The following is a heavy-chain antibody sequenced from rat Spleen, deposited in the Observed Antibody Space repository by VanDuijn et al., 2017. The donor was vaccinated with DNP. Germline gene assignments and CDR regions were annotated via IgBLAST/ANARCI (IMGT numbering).Heavy chain of an antibody. J-gene: IGHJ2*01. CDR1: GFTFSNYG. CDR3: AIQLGVFDY. CDR2: ITNSGGST. V-gene: IGHV5S13*01. D-gene: IGHD3-8*01. Sequence: EVQLVESGGGLVQPGRSLKLSCAASGFTFSNYGMAWVRQAPTKGLEWVASITNSGGSTYYRDSVKGRFTISRDNAKSTLYLQMDGLRSEDTATYYCAIQLGVFDYWGQGVPVTVSS.